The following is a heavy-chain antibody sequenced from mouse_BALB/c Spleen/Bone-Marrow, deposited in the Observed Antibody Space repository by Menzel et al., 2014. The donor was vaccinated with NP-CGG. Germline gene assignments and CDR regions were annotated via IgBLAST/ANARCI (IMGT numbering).Heavy chain of an antibody. Sequence: EVMLVESGGDLVKPGGSLKLSCAASGFTFGSYGMSWVRQTPDKRLEWVATISSGGSYTYYPDSVKGRFTISRDNAKNTLYLQISSLKSEDTAMYYCARQTYYDYDGYFDYWGQGTTLTVSS. CDR1: GFTFGSYG. CDR2: ISSGGSYT. D-gene: IGHD2-4*01. J-gene: IGHJ2*01. CDR3: ARQTYYDYDGYFDY. V-gene: IGHV5-6*01.